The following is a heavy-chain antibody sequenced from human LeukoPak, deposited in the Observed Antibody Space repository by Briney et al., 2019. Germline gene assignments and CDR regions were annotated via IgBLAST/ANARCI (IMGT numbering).Heavy chain of an antibody. J-gene: IGHJ4*02. CDR3: ARVRYYYGSGDEGY. Sequence: SETLSLTCTVSGGSVSSGGYYWSWIRQPPGKGLEWLGYIYYSGNTNYNPSLKSRVAISVDTSKNQFSLKLSSVTAADTAVYYCARVRYYYGSGDEGYWGQGTLVTVSS. V-gene: IGHV4-61*08. CDR1: GGSVSSGGYY. D-gene: IGHD3-10*01. CDR2: IYYSGNT.